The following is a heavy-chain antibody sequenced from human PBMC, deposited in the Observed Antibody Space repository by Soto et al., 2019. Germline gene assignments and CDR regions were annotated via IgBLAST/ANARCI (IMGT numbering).Heavy chain of an antibody. Sequence: ASMNVSCNSSVYTFTNYGISCVRPAPGRGLDWMGWINTYNGNTNHAQKLQGRVTMNTDTSTSTAYMELRSLRSDDTAVYYCARGVGSGTYYNQYNWFDPWGQGKLLTVS. CDR1: VYTFTNYG. D-gene: IGHD3-10*01. CDR2: INTYNGNT. CDR3: ARGVGSGTYYNQYNWFDP. J-gene: IGHJ5*02. V-gene: IGHV1-18*01.